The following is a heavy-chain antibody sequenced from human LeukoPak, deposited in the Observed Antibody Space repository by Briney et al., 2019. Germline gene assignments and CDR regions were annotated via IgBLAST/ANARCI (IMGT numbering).Heavy chain of an antibody. D-gene: IGHD5-18*01. CDR1: GGSFSGYY. CDR2: IYYSGST. CDR3: ARDSYGFDF. Sequence: SETLSLTCAVYGGSFSGYYWSWIRQPPGKGLEWIGYIYYSGSTNYNPSLKSRVTISLDTSKNKFSLKLSSVTAADTAVYYCARDSYGFDFWGQGTLVTVSS. V-gene: IGHV4-59*01. J-gene: IGHJ4*02.